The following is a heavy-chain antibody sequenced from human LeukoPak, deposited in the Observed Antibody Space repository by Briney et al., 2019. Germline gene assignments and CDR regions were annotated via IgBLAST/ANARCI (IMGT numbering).Heavy chain of an antibody. CDR1: GGSISPNY. V-gene: IGHV4-59*12. CDR3: ARERDDYYYFDY. J-gene: IGHJ4*02. Sequence: SETLSLTCTVSGGSISPNYWNWIRQTPGKGLEWIGYISYSGSTTYNPSLKSRVTISLDTSKNQFSLKLSSVTAADTAVYYCARERDDYYYFDYWGQGTLVTVSS. D-gene: IGHD5-12*01. CDR2: ISYSGST.